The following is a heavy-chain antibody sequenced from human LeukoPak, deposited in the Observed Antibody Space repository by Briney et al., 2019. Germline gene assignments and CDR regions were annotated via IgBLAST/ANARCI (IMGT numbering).Heavy chain of an antibody. J-gene: IGHJ4*02. CDR3: AKHKSQLLGVDY. CDR2: ISGSGGST. Sequence: GGSLRLSCAASGFTFSSYAMSWVRQAPGKGLEWVSAISGSGGSTYYADSVKGRFTISRDNSKNTLYLQMNSLRAEATAVYYCAKHKSQLLGVDYWGQGTLVTVSS. CDR1: GFTFSSYA. V-gene: IGHV3-23*01. D-gene: IGHD2-2*01.